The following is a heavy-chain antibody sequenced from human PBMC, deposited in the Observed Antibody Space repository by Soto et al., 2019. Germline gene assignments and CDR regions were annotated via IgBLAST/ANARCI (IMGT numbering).Heavy chain of an antibody. CDR3: ARIGRWELLPLDY. CDR1: GGSISSSNW. J-gene: IGHJ4*02. Sequence: SETLSLTCAVSGGSISSSNWWSWVRQPPGKGLEWIGEIYHSGSTNYNPSLKSRVTISVDESKNQFSLKLSSVTAADTAVYYCARIGRWELLPLDYWGQGTLVTVSS. V-gene: IGHV4-4*02. CDR2: IYHSGST. D-gene: IGHD1-26*01.